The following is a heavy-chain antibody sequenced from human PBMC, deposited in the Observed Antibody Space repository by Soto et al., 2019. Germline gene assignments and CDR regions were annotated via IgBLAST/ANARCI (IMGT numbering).Heavy chain of an antibody. Sequence: QVQLVESGGGVVQPGRSLRLSCAASGFTFSSYGMHWVRQAPGKGLEWVAVIWYDGSNKYYADSVKGRFTISRDNSKNTLYLQMNSLRAEDTAVYYCAREGPDYDFWSGYYTQHNWFDPWGQGTLVTISS. D-gene: IGHD3-3*01. J-gene: IGHJ5*02. CDR1: GFTFSSYG. CDR3: AREGPDYDFWSGYYTQHNWFDP. CDR2: IWYDGSNK. V-gene: IGHV3-33*01.